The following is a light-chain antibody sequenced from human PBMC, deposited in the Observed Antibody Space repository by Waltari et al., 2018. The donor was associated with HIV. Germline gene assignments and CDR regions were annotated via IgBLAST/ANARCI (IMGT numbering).Light chain of an antibody. Sequence: QSALTQPRSLSGSPGQSVTIPCTGSSSDVGVYDFVSWYQQYPGKATKLIIFNVSKRPSGVPDRFSGSKSGNTASLTISGLQAEDEADYHCCSYAGSYSYVFGTGTQVTVL. CDR3: CSYAGSYSYV. J-gene: IGLJ1*01. CDR1: SSDVGVYDF. CDR2: NVS. V-gene: IGLV2-11*01.